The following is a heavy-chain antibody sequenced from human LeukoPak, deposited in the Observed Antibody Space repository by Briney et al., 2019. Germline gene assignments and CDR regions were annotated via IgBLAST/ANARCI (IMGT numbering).Heavy chain of an antibody. J-gene: IGHJ4*02. Sequence: SETLSLTCAVSGYSISSGYYWGWIRQPPGKGLDWIGSISHSGSTYYNPSLRSRVTISIDTFKNQFSLRLSSVTATDTAVYYCARVGRYSYGNYYFNYWGQGTLVTVSS. CDR3: ARVGRYSYGNYYFNY. CDR1: GYSISSGYY. D-gene: IGHD5-18*01. V-gene: IGHV4-38-2*01. CDR2: ISHSGST.